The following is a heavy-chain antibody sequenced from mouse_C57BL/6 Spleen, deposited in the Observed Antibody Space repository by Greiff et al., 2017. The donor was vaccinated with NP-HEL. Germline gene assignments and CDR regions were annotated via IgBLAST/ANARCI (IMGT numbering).Heavy chain of an antibody. J-gene: IGHJ2*01. CDR2: IYPGDGDT. Sequence: VQLQQSGPELVKPGASVKISCKASGYAFSSSWMNWVKQRLGKGLEWIGRIYPGDGDTNYNGKFKGKATLTADKSSSTAYMQLSILTSEDSAVYVWARSAYYYGRSYYFDYWGQGTTLTVSS. D-gene: IGHD1-1*01. CDR1: GYAFSSSW. CDR3: ARSAYYYGRSYYFDY. V-gene: IGHV1-82*01.